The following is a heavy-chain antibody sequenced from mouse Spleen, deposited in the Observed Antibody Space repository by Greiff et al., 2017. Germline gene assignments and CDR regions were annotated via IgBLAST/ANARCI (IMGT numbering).Heavy chain of an antibody. Sequence: EVKLQESGGGLVKPGGSLKLSCAASGFTFSSYAMSWVRQTPEKRLEWVATISSGGSYTYYPDSVKGRFTISRDNAKNTLYLQMSSLRSEDTAMYYCARHEVYGNWFAYWGQGTLVTVSA. CDR2: ISSGGSYT. V-gene: IGHV5-9-3*01. CDR1: GFTFSSYA. CDR3: ARHEVYGNWFAY. D-gene: IGHD2-1*01. J-gene: IGHJ3*01.